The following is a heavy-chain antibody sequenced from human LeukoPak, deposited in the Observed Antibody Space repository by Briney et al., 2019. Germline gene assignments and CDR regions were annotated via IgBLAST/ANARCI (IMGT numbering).Heavy chain of an antibody. CDR3: ARESNYRGSGTGWFDP. D-gene: IGHD3-10*01. Sequence: PSQTLSLTCAVSGGSISRGGYSWSWIRQPPGKGLGWIGYFYYSGSTYYNPSLKSRVTISVDTSKNQLSLKLSSVTAADTAVYYCARESNYRGSGTGWFDPWGQGALVTVSS. CDR2: FYYSGST. J-gene: IGHJ5*02. CDR1: GGSISRGGYS. V-gene: IGHV4-30-4*07.